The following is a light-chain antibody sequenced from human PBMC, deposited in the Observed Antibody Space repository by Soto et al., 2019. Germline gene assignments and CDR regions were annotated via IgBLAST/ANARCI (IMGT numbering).Light chain of an antibody. Sequence: QSALTQPPSASGSPGQSVTISCTGTSSDVGGYNYVSWYQQYPGKSPKLMISEVSKRPSGVPDRFSGSKSGNTASLTVSGLQAEDEADDYCSSFAGNNNLVFGGGTKLTVL. CDR1: SSDVGGYNY. V-gene: IGLV2-8*01. CDR2: EVS. CDR3: SSFAGNNNLV. J-gene: IGLJ2*01.